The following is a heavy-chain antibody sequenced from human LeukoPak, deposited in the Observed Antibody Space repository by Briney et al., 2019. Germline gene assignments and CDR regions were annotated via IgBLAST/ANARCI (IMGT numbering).Heavy chain of an antibody. CDR1: GFRFSSYA. Sequence: GGSLRLSCAASGFRFSSYAMSWVRQAPGKGPEWLANIKEDGTQKYYVDSVRGRFTISRDNAENSLYLQMNSLRDEDTAVYYCAKTGERDYWGRGTLVTVSS. D-gene: IGHD7-27*01. CDR3: AKTGERDY. CDR2: IKEDGTQK. J-gene: IGHJ4*02. V-gene: IGHV3-7*01.